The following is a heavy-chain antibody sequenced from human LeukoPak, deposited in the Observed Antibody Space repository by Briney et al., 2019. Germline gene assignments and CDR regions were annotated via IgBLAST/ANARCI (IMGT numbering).Heavy chain of an antibody. V-gene: IGHV4-34*01. CDR3: ARRRRAVAGKGWGYYYYYMDV. Sequence: SETLSLTCAVYGGSFSGYYWSWIRQPPGKGLEWIGEINHSGSTNYNPSLKSRVTISVDTSKNQFSLKLSSVTAADTAVYYCARRRRAVAGKGWGYYYYYMDVWGKGTTVTVSS. CDR2: INHSGST. J-gene: IGHJ6*03. CDR1: GGSFSGYY. D-gene: IGHD6-19*01.